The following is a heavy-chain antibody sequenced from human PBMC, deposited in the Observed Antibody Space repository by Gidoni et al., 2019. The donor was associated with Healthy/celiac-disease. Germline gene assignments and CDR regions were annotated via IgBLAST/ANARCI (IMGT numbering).Heavy chain of an antibody. J-gene: IGHJ4*02. D-gene: IGHD3-10*01. V-gene: IGHV3-21*01. CDR3: ARDLRITMVRGVPGY. Sequence: EVQLVVAGGGLVKPGGSLRLSCAASAFTSSRYSMNWVPQAPGKGLEWVSSISSSSSYIYYADSVKGRFTISRDNAKNSLYLQMNSLRAEDTAVYYCARDLRITMVRGVPGYWGQGTLVTVSS. CDR2: ISSSSSYI. CDR1: AFTSSRYS.